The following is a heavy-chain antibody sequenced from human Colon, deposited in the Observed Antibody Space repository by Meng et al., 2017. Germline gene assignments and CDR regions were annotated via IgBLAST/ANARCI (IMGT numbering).Heavy chain of an antibody. CDR1: GDYIGTGAYY. CDR3: VRSRAWVRTGFDP. J-gene: IGHJ5*02. CDR2: IGHSGFT. D-gene: IGHD1/OR15-1a*01. Sequence: QPQLQESGPGLVKPSEALSLTCGVSGDYIGTGAYYWGWIRQAPGKGLEWIGSIGHSGFTYYTPSLESRVTVSVDTSRSQFSLELTSVTAADTAVYYCVRSRAWVRTGFDPWGQGTLVTVSS. V-gene: IGHV4-39*01.